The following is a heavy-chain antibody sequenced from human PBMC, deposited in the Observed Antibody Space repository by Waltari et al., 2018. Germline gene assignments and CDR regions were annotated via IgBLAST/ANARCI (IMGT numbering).Heavy chain of an antibody. CDR3: ARVRYTGFDGDDFTN. V-gene: IGHV3-74*01. Sequence: EVQLVESGGGVVQPGGSLRLSCAASGFTLSDYWMHWVRQAPGKGLGWVSRINRDGVSTKYAGSVKGRFTNSRDKARATLFLQMNSLRGEDTAVYYCARVRYTGFDGDDFTNWGQGTLVTVSS. J-gene: IGHJ4*02. CDR1: GFTLSDYW. CDR2: INRDGVST. D-gene: IGHD1-26*01.